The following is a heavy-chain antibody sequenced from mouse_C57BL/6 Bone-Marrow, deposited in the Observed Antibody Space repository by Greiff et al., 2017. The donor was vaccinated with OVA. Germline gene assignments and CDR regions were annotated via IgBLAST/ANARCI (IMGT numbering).Heavy chain of an antibody. CDR3: ARTHYYGSSYWYFEV. CDR1: GYTFTSYW. J-gene: IGHJ1*03. Sequence: QVQLQQPGAELVRPGTSVKLSCKASGYTFTSYWMHWVKQRPGQGLEWIGVIDPSASYPNYNQQFKGKATLTVDTASSTAYRQLSSLTSEDSAVYYCARTHYYGSSYWYFEVWGTGTTVTVSS. CDR2: IDPSASYP. D-gene: IGHD1-1*01. V-gene: IGHV1-59*01.